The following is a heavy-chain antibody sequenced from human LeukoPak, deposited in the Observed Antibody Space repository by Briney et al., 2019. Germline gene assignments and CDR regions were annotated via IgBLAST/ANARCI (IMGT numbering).Heavy chain of an antibody. D-gene: IGHD3-3*01. CDR3: AKDWDFWRGYPYAFDI. CDR1: GFTFKNYG. V-gene: IGHV3-33*06. J-gene: IGHJ3*02. CDR2: IWYDGSKT. Sequence: GGSLRLSCVTSGFTFKNYGMHWVRQAPGKGLEWVAIIWYDGSKTYYGDSVKGRFTISRDNSKNTLYLKMNSLRVEGTAVYFCAKDWDFWRGYPYAFDIWGQGTMVTVPS.